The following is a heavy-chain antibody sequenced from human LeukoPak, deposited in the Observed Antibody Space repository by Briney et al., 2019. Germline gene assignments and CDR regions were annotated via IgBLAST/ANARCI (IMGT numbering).Heavy chain of an antibody. V-gene: IGHV3-33*01. J-gene: IGHJ4*02. D-gene: IGHD6-19*01. Sequence: GRSLRLSCAASGFTFSSYGMHWVRQAPGKGLEWVAVIWYDGSNKHYADSVKGRFTISRDNSKNTLYLQMNSLRAEDTAVYYCARATYSSGWYDYWGQGTLVTVSS. CDR1: GFTFSSYG. CDR2: IWYDGSNK. CDR3: ARATYSSGWYDY.